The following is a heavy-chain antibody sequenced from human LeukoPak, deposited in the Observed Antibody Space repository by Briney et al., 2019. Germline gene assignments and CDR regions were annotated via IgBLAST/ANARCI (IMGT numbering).Heavy chain of an antibody. CDR2: IYYSGST. J-gene: IGHJ4*02. CDR1: GGSISSYY. V-gene: IGHV4-59*01. CDR3: ARGHSSGWYGLYDY. D-gene: IGHD6-19*01. Sequence: SETLSLTCTVSGGSISSYYWSWIRQPPGKGLEWIGYIYYSGSTNYNPSLKSRVTISVDTSKNQFSLKLGSVTAADTAVYYCARGHSSGWYGLYDYWGQGTLVTVSS.